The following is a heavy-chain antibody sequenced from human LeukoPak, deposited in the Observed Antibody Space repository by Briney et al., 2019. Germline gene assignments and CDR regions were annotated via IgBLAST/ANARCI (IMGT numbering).Heavy chain of an antibody. Sequence: ASVKVSCKASGYTFTGYYMHWVRQAPGQGLEWMGWINPNSGGTNYAQKFQGRVTMTRDTSISTAYMELSRLRSDDTAVYYCAASLWFEELLLDYWGQGTLVTVSS. CDR1: GYTFTGYY. D-gene: IGHD3-10*01. CDR3: AASLWFEELLLDY. J-gene: IGHJ4*02. V-gene: IGHV1-2*02. CDR2: INPNSGGT.